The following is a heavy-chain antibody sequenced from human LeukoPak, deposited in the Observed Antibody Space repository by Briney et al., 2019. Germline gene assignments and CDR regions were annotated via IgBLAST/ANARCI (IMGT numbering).Heavy chain of an antibody. D-gene: IGHD6-13*01. CDR2: ISKSSSKT. CDR3: ENAPYANSWYLFEH. Sequence: PGGSLRLSCADSGFTFTDYAMNWVRQAPREGGGWGSAISKSSSKTYYADSVKGRVTISRDNFKNTLYLQMKSLRAEDTAVYFCENAPYANSWYLFEHWGQGTLVTVSS. CDR1: GFTFTDYA. V-gene: IGHV3-23*05. J-gene: IGHJ4*02.